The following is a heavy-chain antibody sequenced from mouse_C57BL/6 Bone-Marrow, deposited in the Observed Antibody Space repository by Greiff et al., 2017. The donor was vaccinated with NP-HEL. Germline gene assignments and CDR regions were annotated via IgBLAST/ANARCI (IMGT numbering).Heavy chain of an antibody. CDR1: GFSLTSYG. J-gene: IGHJ1*03. D-gene: IGHD2-4*01. CDR3: SKNGDYGWYFDV. V-gene: IGHV2-5*01. CDR2: IWRGGST. Sequence: VQLQESGPGLVQPSQSLSITCTASGFSLTSYGVHWVRQSPGKGLEWLGVIWRGGSTDYNAAFMSRMSITKDNSKSQVFFKMNSLQADDTAIYYCSKNGDYGWYFDVWGTGTTVTVSS.